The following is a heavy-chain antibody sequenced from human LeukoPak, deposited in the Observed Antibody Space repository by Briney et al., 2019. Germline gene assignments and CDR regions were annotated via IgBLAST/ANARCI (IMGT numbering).Heavy chain of an antibody. J-gene: IGHJ4*02. V-gene: IGHV3-23*01. CDR1: GFTFSSYA. Sequence: GGSLRLSCAASGFTFSSYAMNWVRQAPGKGLDWVSAISGSGGSTYYADSVKGRFTISRDNSKNTLYLQMNSLRAEDTAVYYCAKWGRDIVVVPAAIIFDSWGQGTLVTVSS. D-gene: IGHD2-2*02. CDR2: ISGSGGST. CDR3: AKWGRDIVVVPAAIIFDS.